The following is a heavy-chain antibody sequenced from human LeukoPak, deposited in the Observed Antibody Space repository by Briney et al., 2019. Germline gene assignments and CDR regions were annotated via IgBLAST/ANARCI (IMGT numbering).Heavy chain of an antibody. J-gene: IGHJ3*02. CDR1: GGTFSSYA. Sequence: ASVKVSCKASGGTFSSYAISWVRQAPGQGLERMGGIIPIFGTANYAQKFQGRVTITADESTSTAYMELSSLRSEDTAVYYCAKKKTPPFQNTYYYDSSGYYAFDIWGQGTMVTVSS. CDR2: IIPIFGTA. D-gene: IGHD3-22*01. CDR3: AKKKTPPFQNTYYYDSSGYYAFDI. V-gene: IGHV1-69*01.